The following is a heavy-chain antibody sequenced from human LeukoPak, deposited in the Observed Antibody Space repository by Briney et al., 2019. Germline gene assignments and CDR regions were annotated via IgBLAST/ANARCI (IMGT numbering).Heavy chain of an antibody. D-gene: IGHD3-10*01. J-gene: IGHJ6*02. CDR1: GYTFSSYP. V-gene: IGHV7-4-1*02. CDR2: INTNTGNP. CDR3: ARTLTMVRGVACMDV. Sequence: ASVKVSCKASGYTFSSYPMNWVRQAPGQGLEWMGWINTNTGNPMYAQGFTGRFAFSLDTSVSTAYLQISNLEAEDTAVYYCARTLTMVRGVACMDVWGQGTTVTVSS.